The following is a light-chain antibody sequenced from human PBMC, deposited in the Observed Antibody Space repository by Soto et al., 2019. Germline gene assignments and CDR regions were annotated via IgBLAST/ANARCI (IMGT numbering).Light chain of an antibody. CDR2: GVS. J-gene: IGLJ1*01. CDR3: SSYTSSITPYV. V-gene: IGLV2-14*01. CDR1: ITDIGAYNY. Sequence: QSALTQPASVSGSPGQSITISCTGTITDIGAYNYVSWYQQHPGKARKLLIYGVSSRPSGVSNRFSGSKSGNAAYLTISGLQADDEAEYYCSSYTSSITPYVFGTGTKVTVL.